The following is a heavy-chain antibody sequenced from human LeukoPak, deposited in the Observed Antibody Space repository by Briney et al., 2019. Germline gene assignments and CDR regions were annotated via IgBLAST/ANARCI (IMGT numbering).Heavy chain of an antibody. D-gene: IGHD3-22*01. CDR3: AKFGSYYYDSSGYLRADAFDI. Sequence: PGGSLRLSCAASGFTFSSYGMHWVRQAPGKGLEWVAVTSYDGSNKYYADSVKGRFTISRDNSKNTLYLQMNSLRAEDTAVYYCAKFGSYYYDSSGYLRADAFDIWGQGTMVTVSS. J-gene: IGHJ3*02. CDR2: TSYDGSNK. V-gene: IGHV3-30*18. CDR1: GFTFSSYG.